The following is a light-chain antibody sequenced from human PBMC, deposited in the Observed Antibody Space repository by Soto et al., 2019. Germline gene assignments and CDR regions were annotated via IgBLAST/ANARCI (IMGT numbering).Light chain of an antibody. CDR1: QGISSY. J-gene: IGKJ4*01. Sequence: IQLTQSPSSLSASVGDRVTITCRASQGISSYLAWYQQKPGKAPKLLIYAASYLQSGVPSRFSGSGSGTDFTLTISSLQPEDFATYYCQQLNSYPQTFGGGTKVDIK. CDR2: AAS. V-gene: IGKV1-9*01. CDR3: QQLNSYPQT.